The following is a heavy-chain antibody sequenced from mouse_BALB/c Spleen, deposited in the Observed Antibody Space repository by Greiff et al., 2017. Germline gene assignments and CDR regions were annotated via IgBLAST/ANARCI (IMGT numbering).Heavy chain of an antibody. CDR1: GYSFTSYW. J-gene: IGHJ2*01. CDR2: IDPSDSET. CDR3: ARCYGSSYYFDY. D-gene: IGHD1-1*01. Sequence: QVQLQQSGPQLVRPGASVKISCKASGYSFTSYWMHWVKQRPGQGLEWIGMIDPSDSETRLNQKFKDKATLTVDKSSSTAYMQLSSPTSEDSAVYYCARCYGSSYYFDYWGQGTTLTVS. V-gene: IGHV1S126*01.